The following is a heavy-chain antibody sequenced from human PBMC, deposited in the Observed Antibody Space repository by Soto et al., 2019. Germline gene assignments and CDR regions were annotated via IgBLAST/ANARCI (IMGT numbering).Heavy chain of an antibody. CDR3: AKAQPDIVVVVAADPFDY. D-gene: IGHD2-15*01. CDR2: ISGSGGST. V-gene: IGHV3-23*01. CDR1: GFTFSSYA. Sequence: GGSLRLSCAASGFTFSSYAMSWVRQAPGKGLEWVSAISGSGGSTYYADSVKGRFTISRDDSKNTLYLQMNSLRAEDTAVYYCAKAQPDIVVVVAADPFDYWGQGTLVTVSS. J-gene: IGHJ4*02.